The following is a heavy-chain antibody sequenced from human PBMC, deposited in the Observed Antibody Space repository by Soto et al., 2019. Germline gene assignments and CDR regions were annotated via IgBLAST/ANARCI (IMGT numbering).Heavy chain of an antibody. V-gene: IGHV4-30-4*08. CDR3: XXXXXXXXSXXWYTVLVRWFDP. CDR2: ISYSGNT. D-gene: IGHD6-19*01. CDR1: GGSINSGDYY. J-gene: IGHJ5*02. Sequence: QVQLQESGPGLVKPSQTLSLTCTVSGGSINSGDYYWSWVRXVPXXGLEWIGFISYSGNTHYNPSLESRVTISKDXXKXXXSLXXXXXXXXXXXXXXXXXXXXXXSXXWYTVLVRWFDPWGQGTLVTVSS.